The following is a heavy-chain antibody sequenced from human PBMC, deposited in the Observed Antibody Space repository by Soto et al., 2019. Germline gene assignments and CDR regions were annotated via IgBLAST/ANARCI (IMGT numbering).Heavy chain of an antibody. V-gene: IGHV5-51*01. Sequence: PGESLKICCKGSGYSFSNYWIVWVRQMPGKGLEWMGIIYPGDSETKYSPSFQGQVTISADKSINTAYLQWISLKASDTAMYYCARRRAGNPDDWFDPWGQGTLVTVSS. D-gene: IGHD6-13*01. CDR1: GYSFSNYW. CDR3: ARRRAGNPDDWFDP. J-gene: IGHJ5*02. CDR2: IYPGDSET.